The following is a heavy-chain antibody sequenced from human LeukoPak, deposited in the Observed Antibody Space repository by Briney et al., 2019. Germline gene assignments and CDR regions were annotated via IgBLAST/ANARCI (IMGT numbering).Heavy chain of an antibody. CDR1: GFTFSSYA. J-gene: IGHJ4*02. CDR2: ISGSAGST. D-gene: IGHD4-17*01. CDR3: ARVVYGDYYSDFDY. Sequence: GGSLRLSCAASGFTFSSYAMSWVRQAPGKGLEWVSVISGSAGSTSYADSVKGRFTISRGNSKNTLYLQMSSLRAEDTAVYYCARVVYGDYYSDFDYWGQGTLDTVSS. V-gene: IGHV3-23*01.